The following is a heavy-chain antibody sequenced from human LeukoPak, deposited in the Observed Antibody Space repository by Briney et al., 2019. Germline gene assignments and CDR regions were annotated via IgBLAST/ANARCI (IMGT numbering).Heavy chain of an antibody. D-gene: IGHD2/OR15-2a*01. V-gene: IGHV3-48*02. CDR1: GFTFSSYT. J-gene: IGHJ4*02. Sequence: GGSLRLSCAASGFTFSSYTMNWVRQAPGKGLEWVSFISGGGNTIYYADSVKGRFTISRDNAKNSLYLQMNSLRDEGTAEYYCARESNMGYRGQGTLVTVSS. CDR3: ARESNMGY. CDR2: ISGGGNTI.